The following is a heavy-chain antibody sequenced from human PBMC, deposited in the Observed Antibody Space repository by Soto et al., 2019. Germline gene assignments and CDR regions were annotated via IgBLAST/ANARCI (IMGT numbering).Heavy chain of an antibody. CDR1: GGSISSYY. CDR2: IYYSGST. Sequence: PSETLSLTCTVSGGSISSYYWSWIRQPPGKGLEWIGYIYYSGSTNYNPSLKSRVTISVDTSKNQFSLKLSSVTAADTAVYYCARGKLRYFDWLLPDFDYWGQGTLVTVSS. J-gene: IGHJ4*02. V-gene: IGHV4-59*08. D-gene: IGHD3-9*01. CDR3: ARGKLRYFDWLLPDFDY.